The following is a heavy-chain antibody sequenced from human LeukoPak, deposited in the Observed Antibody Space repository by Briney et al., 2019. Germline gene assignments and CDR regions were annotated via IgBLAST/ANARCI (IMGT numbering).Heavy chain of an antibody. CDR2: ISSSSSYT. CDR1: GFTFSSYS. Sequence: PGGSLRLSCAASGFTFSSYSMNWVRQAPGKGLEWVSSISSSSSYTYYADSVKGRFAISRDNAKNSLYLQMNSLRAEDTAVYYCARDEGYCSGGSCYPGYFDLWGRGTLVTVSS. V-gene: IGHV3-21*01. CDR3: ARDEGYCSGGSCYPGYFDL. D-gene: IGHD2-15*01. J-gene: IGHJ2*01.